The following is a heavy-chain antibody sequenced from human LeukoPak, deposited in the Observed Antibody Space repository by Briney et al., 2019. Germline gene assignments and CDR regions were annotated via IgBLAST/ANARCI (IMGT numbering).Heavy chain of an antibody. J-gene: IGHJ4*02. CDR2: IDPSDSYT. V-gene: IGHV5-10-1*01. Sequence: GESLRISCKGSGYSFTNYWISWVRQMPGKGLEWMGIIDPSDSYTNYSPSFQGHATISADKSISTAYLQWSSLKASDTAMYYCARQTGDSIFDYWGQGTLVTVSS. D-gene: IGHD7-27*01. CDR3: ARQTGDSIFDY. CDR1: GYSFTNYW.